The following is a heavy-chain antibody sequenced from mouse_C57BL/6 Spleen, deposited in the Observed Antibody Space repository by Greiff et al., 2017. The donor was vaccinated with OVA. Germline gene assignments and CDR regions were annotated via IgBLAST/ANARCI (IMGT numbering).Heavy chain of an antibody. CDR2: ISSGSSTI. CDR1: GFTFSDYG. D-gene: IGHD4-1*01. J-gene: IGHJ2*01. V-gene: IGHV5-17*01. CDR3: ARLTGIGGFYFDY. Sequence: EVMLVESGGGLVKPGGSLKLSCAASGFTFSDYGMHWVRQAPEKGLEWVAYISSGSSTIYYADTVKGRFTISRDNAKNTLFLQMTSLRSEDTAMYYCARLTGIGGFYFDYWGQGTTLTVSS.